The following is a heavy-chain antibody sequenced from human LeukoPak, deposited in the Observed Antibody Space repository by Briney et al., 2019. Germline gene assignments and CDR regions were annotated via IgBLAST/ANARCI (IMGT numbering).Heavy chain of an antibody. V-gene: IGHV3-48*04. Sequence: GGSLRLSCAASGFTFSSYSMNWVRQAPGKGLEWVSYISSSSSTIYYADSVKGRFTISRNNAKNSLYLQMNSLRAEDTALYYCAKNAADEDYYFDYWGQGTLVTVSS. J-gene: IGHJ4*02. D-gene: IGHD2-15*01. CDR1: GFTFSSYS. CDR2: ISSSSSTI. CDR3: AKNAADEDYYFDY.